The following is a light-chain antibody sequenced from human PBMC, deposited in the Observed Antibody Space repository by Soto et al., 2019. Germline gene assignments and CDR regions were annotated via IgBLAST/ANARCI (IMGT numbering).Light chain of an antibody. Sequence: QSVLTQPPSVSGAPGQRVAISCTGNRSNIGAGYDVHWYQQVPGTAPKLLNYGNSHRPSGLPDRFSGSKSGTSASLAITGLQAEDETDYCCQSYDSSLSVVVFGGGTQLTVL. CDR3: QSYDSSLSVVV. V-gene: IGLV1-40*01. CDR2: GNS. J-gene: IGLJ2*01. CDR1: RSNIGAGYD.